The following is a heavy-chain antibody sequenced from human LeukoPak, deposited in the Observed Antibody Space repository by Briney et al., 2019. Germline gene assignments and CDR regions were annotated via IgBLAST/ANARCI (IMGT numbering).Heavy chain of an antibody. CDR3: ARVLMTSAYYYYGMDV. CDR1: GFTFSSYG. D-gene: IGHD2-21*02. CDR2: IWYDGSNK. V-gene: IGHV3-33*01. J-gene: IGHJ6*02. Sequence: GRSLGLSCAASGFTFSSYGMHWVRQAPGKGLEWVAVIWYDGSNKYYADSVKGRFTISRDNSKNTLYLQMNSLRAEDTAVYYCARVLMTSAYYYYGMDVWGQGTTVTVSS.